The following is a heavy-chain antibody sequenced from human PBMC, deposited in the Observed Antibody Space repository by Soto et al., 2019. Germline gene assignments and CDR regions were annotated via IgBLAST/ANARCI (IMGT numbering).Heavy chain of an antibody. J-gene: IGHJ4*02. CDR1: GFSLSNARMG. CDR2: IFSNDEK. CDR3: ARIAFGGWYYFDY. Sequence: QVTLKESGPVLVKPTETHTLTCTVSGFSLSNARMGVSWIRQPPGKALEWLAHIFSNDEKSYSTSLKSRLTISKDTSKSQVVLTMTNMDPVDTATYYCARIAFGGWYYFDYWGQGTLVTVSS. V-gene: IGHV2-26*01. D-gene: IGHD6-19*01.